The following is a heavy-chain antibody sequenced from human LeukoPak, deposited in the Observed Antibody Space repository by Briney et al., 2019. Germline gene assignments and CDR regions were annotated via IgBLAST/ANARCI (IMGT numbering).Heavy chain of an antibody. CDR3: ARGISARGVGFFDY. CDR2: INHSGST. V-gene: IGHV4-34*01. Sequence: SETLSLTCAVYGGSFSGYYWSWIRQPPGKGLEWIGEINHSGSTNYNPSLKSRVTISVDTSKNQFSLKLSSVTAADTAVYYCARGISARGVGFFDYWGQGTLVTVSS. J-gene: IGHJ4*02. D-gene: IGHD6-6*01. CDR1: GGSFSGYY.